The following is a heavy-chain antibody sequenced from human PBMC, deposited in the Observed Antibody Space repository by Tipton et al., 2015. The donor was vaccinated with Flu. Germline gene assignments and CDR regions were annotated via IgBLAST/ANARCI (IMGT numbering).Heavy chain of an antibody. D-gene: IGHD3-3*01. V-gene: IGHV3-15*01. Sequence: VQLVQSGGGLVKPGGSLRLSCAGSGFSFSNAWMSWVRQAPGKGLEWVGRIKSKSYGETTEYVAPVKGRFTISRDDLKNTLYLQMNSLKTEDTADYYCATEGGGILEWSSADYWGQGTRVTVSS. J-gene: IGHJ4*02. CDR1: GFSFSNAW. CDR2: IKSKSYGETT. CDR3: ATEGGGILEWSSADY.